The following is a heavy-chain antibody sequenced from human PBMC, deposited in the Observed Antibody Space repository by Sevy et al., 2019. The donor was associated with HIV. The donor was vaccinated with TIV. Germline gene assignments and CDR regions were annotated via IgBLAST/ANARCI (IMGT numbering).Heavy chain of an antibody. CDR2: IWYDGSKI. CDR3: AKGGPNSGYVYYFDY. CDR1: GFTFSNYA. D-gene: IGHD5-12*01. V-gene: IGHV3-33*06. Sequence: GGSLRLSCAASGFTFSNYAMHWVRQAPGKGLAWVALIWYDGSKIFYADSVKGRFTISRDNSESTLYLQMNSLRAEDTALYHCAKGGPNSGYVYYFDYWGQGTLVTVSS. J-gene: IGHJ4*02.